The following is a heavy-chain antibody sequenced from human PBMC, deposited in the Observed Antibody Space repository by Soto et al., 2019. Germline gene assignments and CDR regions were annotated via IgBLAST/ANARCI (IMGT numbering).Heavy chain of an antibody. V-gene: IGHV2-5*01. CDR3: AHRGGATVGLYYFDY. CDR2: IYWHDDK. D-gene: IGHD3-16*01. CDR1: GFSLSTTGVG. Sequence: SGPTLVNPTQTLTLTCTFSGFSLSTTGVGVSWIRQPPGKALEWLALIYWHDDKRYSPSLKSRLSITKDTSKNQVVLTMTDMDPVDTATYYCAHRGGATVGLYYFDYWGQGALVTVSS. J-gene: IGHJ4*02.